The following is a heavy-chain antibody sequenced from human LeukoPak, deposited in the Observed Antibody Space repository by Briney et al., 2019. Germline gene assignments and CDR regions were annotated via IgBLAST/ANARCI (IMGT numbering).Heavy chain of an antibody. Sequence: PGRSLRLSCAASGFTFSSYAMHWVRQAPGKGLEWVAVISYDGSNKYYADSVKGRFTISRDNSKNTLYLQMNSLRAEDTAVYYCARERPLELRDDAFDIWGQGTMVTVSS. V-gene: IGHV3-30-3*01. D-gene: IGHD1-7*01. J-gene: IGHJ3*02. CDR3: ARERPLELRDDAFDI. CDR2: ISYDGSNK. CDR1: GFTFSSYA.